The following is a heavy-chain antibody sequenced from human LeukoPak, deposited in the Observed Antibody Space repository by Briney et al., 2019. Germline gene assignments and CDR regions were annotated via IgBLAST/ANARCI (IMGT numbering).Heavy chain of an antibody. J-gene: IGHJ4*02. CDR1: GFTFSIYS. Sequence: GGSLRLSCAASGFTFSIYSMNWVRQAPGKGLEWVSYIGGTHSNIYYADSVKGRFTISRDDAKNSLYLQMNSLRDEDTAVYYCARDRDYAFDSWGQGTLVTVSS. CDR3: ARDRDYAFDS. D-gene: IGHD4-17*01. CDR2: IGGTHSNI. V-gene: IGHV3-48*02.